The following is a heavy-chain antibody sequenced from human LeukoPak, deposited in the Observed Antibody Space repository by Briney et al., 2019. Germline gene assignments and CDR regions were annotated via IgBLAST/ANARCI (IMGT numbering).Heavy chain of an antibody. CDR2: INPNSGGT. CDR1: GYTFTGYY. J-gene: IGHJ3*02. CDR3: ARDVRGRWEQPSDAFDI. V-gene: IGHV1-2*02. Sequence: VASVKVSCKASGYTFTGYYMHWVRQAPGQGLEWMGWINPNSGGTNYAQKFQGRVTMTRDTSISTAYMELSRLRSDDTAVYYCARDVRGRWEQPSDAFDIWGQGTLVTVSS. D-gene: IGHD1-26*01.